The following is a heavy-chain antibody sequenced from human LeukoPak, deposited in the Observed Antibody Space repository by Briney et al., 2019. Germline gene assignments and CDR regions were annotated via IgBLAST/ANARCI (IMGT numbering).Heavy chain of an antibody. CDR3: ASPQLDCSSTSCYLTY. CDR1: GFTFSSYA. D-gene: IGHD2-2*01. Sequence: GGSLRLSCAASGFTFSSYAMHWVRQAPGKGLEWVAVISYDGSNKYHADSVKGRFTISRDNSKNTLYLQMNSLRAEDTAVYYCASPQLDCSSTSCYLTYWGQGTLVTVSS. V-gene: IGHV3-30*04. CDR2: ISYDGSNK. J-gene: IGHJ4*02.